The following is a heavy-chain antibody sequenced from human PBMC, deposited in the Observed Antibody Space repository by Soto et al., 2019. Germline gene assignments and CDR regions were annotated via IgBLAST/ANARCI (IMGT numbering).Heavy chain of an antibody. CDR3: ARVAMENYHDMWSGSTSSALDV. CDR1: GGSMRGYS. Sequence: PSETLSLTCKDSGGSMRGYSWSWIRQTPGEGLEWIGYVSHSGRTDYSPSLKNRVTISLDMSKNHFALHVNSVDPADTAVYYCARVAMENYHDMWSGSTSSALDVWGQGTTVTVSS. CDR2: VSHSGRT. V-gene: IGHV4-59*13. J-gene: IGHJ6*02. D-gene: IGHD3-3*01.